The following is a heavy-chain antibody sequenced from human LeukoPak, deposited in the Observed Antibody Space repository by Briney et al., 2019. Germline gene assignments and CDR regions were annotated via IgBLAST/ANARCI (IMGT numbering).Heavy chain of an antibody. J-gene: IGHJ4*02. V-gene: IGHV1-2*02. CDR3: ARGDYVDYGSFDY. D-gene: IGHD4-17*01. CDR2: INSNSADT. Sequence: GASVKVSCKASGYTFTGYYLHWVRQAPGHRLEWMGWINSNSADTTYAQKFQGRVTMTRDTSMSTAYMDLNRLTSDDTATYYCARGDYVDYGSFDYWGQGTLVTVSS. CDR1: GYTFTGYY.